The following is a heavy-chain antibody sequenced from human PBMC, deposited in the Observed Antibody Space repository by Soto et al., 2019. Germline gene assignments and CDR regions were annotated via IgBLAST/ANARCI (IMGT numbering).Heavy chain of an antibody. J-gene: IGHJ5*02. Sequence: ASVKVSCKASGYTFTSYGISWVRQAPGQGLKWMGWISAYNGNTNYAQKLQGRVTMTTDTSTSTAYMELRGLRSDDTAVYYCARDSASWDYDYIWGSYRGPAGNSFDPWGQGTLVTVSS. CDR3: ARDSASWDYDYIWGSYRGPAGNSFDP. CDR1: GYTFTSYG. V-gene: IGHV1-18*01. D-gene: IGHD3-16*02. CDR2: ISAYNGNT.